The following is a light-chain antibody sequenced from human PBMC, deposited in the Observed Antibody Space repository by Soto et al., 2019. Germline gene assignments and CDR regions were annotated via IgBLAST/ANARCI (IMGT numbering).Light chain of an antibody. V-gene: IGLV1-44*01. CDR2: TAT. Sequence: QLVLTQPPSASATPGQRVAISCSGSSSNIGSYLVNWYQQLPGTAPKLLIHTATQRPSGVPDRFSGSKSGTSATLAISGLQSEDEADYYCAAWDESLSGWVFGGGTKLTVL. CDR1: SSNIGSYL. CDR3: AAWDESLSGWV. J-gene: IGLJ3*02.